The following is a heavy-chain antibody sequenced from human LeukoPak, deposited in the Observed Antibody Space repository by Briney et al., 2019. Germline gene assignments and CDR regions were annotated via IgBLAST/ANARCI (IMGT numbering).Heavy chain of an antibody. CDR2: INHSGST. CDR1: GGSFSGSY. Sequence: PSETLSLTCAVYGGSFSGSYWSWIRQPPGKGLEWIGEINHSGSTNYNPSLKSRVTISVDTSKNQFSLKLSSVTAADTAVYYCARGLRFSYGDYVNYYYYMDVWGKGTTVTVSS. J-gene: IGHJ6*03. V-gene: IGHV4-34*01. CDR3: ARGLRFSYGDYVNYYYYMDV. D-gene: IGHD4-17*01.